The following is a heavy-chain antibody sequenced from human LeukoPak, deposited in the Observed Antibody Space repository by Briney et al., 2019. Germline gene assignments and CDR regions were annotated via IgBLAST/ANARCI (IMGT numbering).Heavy chain of an antibody. V-gene: IGHV3-21*01. CDR1: GFIFSIYN. D-gene: IGHD5-18*01. Sequence: RGSLRLSCAASGFIFSIYNMNWFRQAPGKGLEWVSSINTRSSSSYYADSVKGRFTISRDNAKNSLYLQMNSLRVEDSAVYYCASETDTTMRDWGQGTPVTVSS. CDR3: ASETDTTMRD. J-gene: IGHJ4*02. CDR2: INTRSSSS.